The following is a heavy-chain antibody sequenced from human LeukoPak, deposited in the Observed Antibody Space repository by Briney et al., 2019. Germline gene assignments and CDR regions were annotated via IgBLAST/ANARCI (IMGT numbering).Heavy chain of an antibody. D-gene: IGHD5-12*01. CDR2: VYTSGST. Sequence: ETLSLTCTVSGGSISSNYWSWIRRPAGKGLEWIGSVYTSGSTNYNPSLKSRVTMSVDTSKNQFSLKLSSVTAADTAVYYCARGKEATHFDYWGQGTLVTVSS. V-gene: IGHV4-4*07. CDR1: GGSISSNY. CDR3: ARGKEATHFDY. J-gene: IGHJ4*02.